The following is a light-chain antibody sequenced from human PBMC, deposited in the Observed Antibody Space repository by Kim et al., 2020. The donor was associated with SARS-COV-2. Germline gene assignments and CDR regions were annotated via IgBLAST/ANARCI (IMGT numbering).Light chain of an antibody. Sequence: EIVLTQSPGTLSLSPGERATLSCRASQTVSSSYLAWYHQKPGQAPRLLIYGTSTRATGVPDRFSGSGSGTDFTLTISRLEPEDFAVYYCQQDGSSFGGGTKVDIK. CDR3: QQDGSS. V-gene: IGKV3-20*01. CDR1: QTVSSSY. J-gene: IGKJ4*01. CDR2: GTS.